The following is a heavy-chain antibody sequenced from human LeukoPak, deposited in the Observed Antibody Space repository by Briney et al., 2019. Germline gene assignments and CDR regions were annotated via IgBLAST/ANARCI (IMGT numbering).Heavy chain of an antibody. V-gene: IGHV4-59*01. CDR2: IYYNGDT. D-gene: IGHD4-17*01. CDR1: GGSISTYR. CDR3: ARADYGTFDP. Sequence: SETLSLTCTVSGGSISTYRWSWIRQPPGKRLEWIGYIYYNGDTNQNPSLNSRASISVDTSKNQFSLKLKSVAAADTAVYYCARADYGTFDPWGQGTLVTVSS. J-gene: IGHJ5*02.